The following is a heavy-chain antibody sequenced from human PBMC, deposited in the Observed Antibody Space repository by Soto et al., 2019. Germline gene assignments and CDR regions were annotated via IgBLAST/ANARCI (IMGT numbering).Heavy chain of an antibody. D-gene: IGHD5-18*01. Sequence: SETLSLTCTVSGGSISSSSYYWGGIRQPPGKGLEWIGSIYYSGSTYYNPSLKSRVTISVDTSKNQFSLKLSSVTAADTAVYYCARQGYSSGFDYWGQGTLVTVSS. J-gene: IGHJ4*02. CDR3: ARQGYSSGFDY. V-gene: IGHV4-39*01. CDR2: IYYSGST. CDR1: GGSISSSSYY.